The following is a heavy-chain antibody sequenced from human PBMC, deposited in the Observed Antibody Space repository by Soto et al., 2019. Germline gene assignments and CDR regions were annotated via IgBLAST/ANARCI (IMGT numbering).Heavy chain of an antibody. CDR1: GFTFSSYW. J-gene: IGHJ3*02. V-gene: IGHV3-7*05. CDR2: IKQDESKR. CDR3: ARESSASYSSRWYDAFDS. D-gene: IGHD6-13*01. Sequence: EVQLVESGGGLVQPGGSLRLSCAASGFTFSSYWMTWVRQAPGKGLEWVANIKQDESKRYYVDSVEGRFTISRDNAKNSLFLQLNSLRAEDTAVFYCARESSASYSSRWYDAFDSWGQGTMVTVSS.